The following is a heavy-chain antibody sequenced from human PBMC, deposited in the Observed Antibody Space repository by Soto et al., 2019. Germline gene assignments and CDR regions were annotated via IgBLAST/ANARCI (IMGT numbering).Heavy chain of an antibody. D-gene: IGHD2-21*01. CDR1: GFTFSSYW. Sequence: EVQLVESGGGLVHPGGSLRLSCAASGFTFSSYWMNWVRQAPGKGLVWVSRINSDGSTTSYVDSVKGRFTISRDNAKNTLDLQMNSLRAEDTAVYYCARRDQIAYYYGMDVWGQGTTVTVSS. CDR2: INSDGSTT. J-gene: IGHJ6*02. CDR3: ARRDQIAYYYGMDV. V-gene: IGHV3-74*01.